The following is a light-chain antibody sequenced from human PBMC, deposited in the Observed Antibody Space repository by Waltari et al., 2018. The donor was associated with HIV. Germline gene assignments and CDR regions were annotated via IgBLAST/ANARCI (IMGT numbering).Light chain of an antibody. CDR2: QDP. CDR1: ELGDRY. V-gene: IGLV3-1*01. J-gene: IGLJ3*02. CDR3: QAGDSSTVV. Sequence: SYELTQPPSVSVSPGQTASITCSGDELGDRYGCWYRQKPGQSPLLVIYQDPKRPSGIADPFRGSTVGNTATLNRRGAKAMDEADCYSQAGDSSTVVSGGGTKLTGL.